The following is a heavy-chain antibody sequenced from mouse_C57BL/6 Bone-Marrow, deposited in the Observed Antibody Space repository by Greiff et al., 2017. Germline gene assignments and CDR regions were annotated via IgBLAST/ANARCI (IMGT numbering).Heavy chain of an antibody. Sequence: QVQLQQPGAELVKPGASVKMSCKASGYTFTSYWITWVKQRPGQGLEWIGDIYPGSGSTNYNEKFKSKATLTVDTSSSTAYMQLSSLTSEDSAVYYGARDYYGSSRGMDFSDRGTSVTVTS. CDR3: ARDYYGSSRGMDF. J-gene: IGHJ4*01. CDR1: GYTFTSYW. CDR2: IYPGSGST. D-gene: IGHD1-1*01. V-gene: IGHV1-55*01.